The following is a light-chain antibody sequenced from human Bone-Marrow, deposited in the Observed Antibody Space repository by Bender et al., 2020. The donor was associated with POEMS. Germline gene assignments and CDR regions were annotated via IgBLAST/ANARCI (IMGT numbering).Light chain of an antibody. Sequence: QSALTQPRSVSGSPGQSVTISCTGTINDVCTYNFVSWYQRNPGKAPKLMIYDASKRPSAVPDRLSCPKCRNDDSLTLSGLQGEDEPDYYCSPYAGRYVVFGGGHKLPLL. CDR3: SPYAGRYVV. CDR1: INDVCTYNF. V-gene: IGLV2-11*01. J-gene: IGLJ2*01. CDR2: DAS.